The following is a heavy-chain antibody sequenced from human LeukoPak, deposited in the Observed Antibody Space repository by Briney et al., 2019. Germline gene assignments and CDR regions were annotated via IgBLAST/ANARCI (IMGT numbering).Heavy chain of an antibody. CDR1: GYTFTDYY. J-gene: IGHJ2*01. Sequence: ASVKVTFKASGYTFTDYYMHWVRQAPGQGLEWMGWINPNSGGTNYAQKFQGRVTMTRDTSISTAYMELSRLRSDDTAVFYCARGLLTGRNWYCNLWGRGTLVTASS. D-gene: IGHD7-27*01. V-gene: IGHV1-2*02. CDR3: ARGLLTGRNWYCNL. CDR2: INPNSGGT.